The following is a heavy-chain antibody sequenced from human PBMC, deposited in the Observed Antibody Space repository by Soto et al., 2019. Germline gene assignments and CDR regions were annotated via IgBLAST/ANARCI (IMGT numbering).Heavy chain of an antibody. D-gene: IGHD5-18*01. V-gene: IGHV4-39*01. CDR2: IYYSGST. J-gene: IGHJ6*03. CDR1: GGSISSSSYY. Sequence: QLQLQESGPGLVKPSETLSLTCTVSGGSISSSSYYWGWIRQPPGKGLEWIGSIYYSGSTYYNPSLKSRVTISVDTSKNQFSLKLSSVTAADTAVYYCARHTAANPLNYYYYYMDVWGKGTTVTVSS. CDR3: ARHTAANPLNYYYYYMDV.